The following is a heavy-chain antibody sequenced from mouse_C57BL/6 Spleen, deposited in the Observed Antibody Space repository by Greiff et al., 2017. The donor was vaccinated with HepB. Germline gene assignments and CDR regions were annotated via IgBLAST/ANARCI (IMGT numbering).Heavy chain of an antibody. V-gene: IGHV5-4*03. CDR1: GFTFSSYA. CDR3: ARVGLLWYFDV. D-gene: IGHD2-3*01. J-gene: IGHJ1*03. CDR2: ISDGGSYT. Sequence: EVMLVESGGGLVKPGGSLKLSCAASGFTFSSYAMSWVRQTPEKRLEWVATISDGGSYTYYPDNVKGRFTISRDNAKNNLYLQMSHLKSEDTAMYYCARVGLLWYFDVWGTGTTVTVSS.